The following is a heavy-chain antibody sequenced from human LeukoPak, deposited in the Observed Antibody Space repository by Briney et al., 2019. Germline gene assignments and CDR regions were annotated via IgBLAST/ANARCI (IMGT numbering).Heavy chain of an antibody. CDR2: IYYSGST. D-gene: IGHD3-10*01. J-gene: IGHJ4*02. Sequence: PSETLSLTCTVSGGSISSYYWSWIRQPPGKGLEWIGYIYYSGSTNYNPSLKSRVTISVDTSKNQFSLKLSSVTAADTAVYYCARHSSYGSGSYRGYFDYWGQGTLVTVSS. CDR1: GGSISSYY. CDR3: ARHSSYGSGSYRGYFDY. V-gene: IGHV4-59*08.